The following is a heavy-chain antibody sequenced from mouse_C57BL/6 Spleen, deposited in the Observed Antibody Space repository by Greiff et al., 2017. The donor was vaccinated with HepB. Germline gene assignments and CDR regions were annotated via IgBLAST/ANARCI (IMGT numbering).Heavy chain of an antibody. V-gene: IGHV1-50*01. J-gene: IGHJ2*01. D-gene: IGHD2-4*01. CDR3: ARRKYDDGFDY. Sequence: QVQLQQPGAELVKPGASVKLSCKASGYTFTSYWMQWVKQRPGQGLEWIGEIDPSDSYTNYNQKFKGKATLTVDTSSSTAYMQLSSLTSEDSAVYYCARRKYDDGFDYWGQGTTLTVSS. CDR1: GYTFTSYW. CDR2: IDPSDSYT.